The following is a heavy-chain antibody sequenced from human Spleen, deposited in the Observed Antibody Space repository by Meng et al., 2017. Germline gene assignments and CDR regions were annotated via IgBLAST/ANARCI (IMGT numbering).Heavy chain of an antibody. D-gene: IGHD1-26*01. CDR1: GGSISSSSYY. J-gene: IGHJ6*02. V-gene: IGHV4-39*07. CDR2: IYYSGST. Sequence: GSLRLSCTVSGGSISSSSYYWGWIRQPPGKGLEWIGSIYYSGSTYYNPSLKSRVTISVDTSKNQFSLKLSSVTAADTAVYYCASGEWELSTYCYYYGMDVWGQGTTVTVSS. CDR3: ASGEWELSTYCYYYGMDV.